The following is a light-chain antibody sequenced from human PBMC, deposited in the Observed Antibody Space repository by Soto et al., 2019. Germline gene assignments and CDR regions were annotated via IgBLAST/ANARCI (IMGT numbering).Light chain of an antibody. V-gene: IGLV1-51*01. Sequence: QSVLTQPPSVSAAPGQKVTISCSGSRSSIGNNYVSWYQQLPGTAPKLLIYDNDKRPSGIPDRFSGSQSGTSATLGITGLQTGDEADYYCSTWDSSLIAVVFGGGTKLTVL. CDR1: RSSIGNNY. J-gene: IGLJ3*02. CDR2: DND. CDR3: STWDSSLIAVV.